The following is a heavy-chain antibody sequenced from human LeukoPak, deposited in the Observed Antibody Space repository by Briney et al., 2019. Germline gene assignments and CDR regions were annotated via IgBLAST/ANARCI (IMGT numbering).Heavy chain of an antibody. J-gene: IGHJ5*02. V-gene: IGHV1-8*01. D-gene: IGHD4-17*01. CDR2: MNPNSGNA. Sequence: ASVKVSCKASGYTFTSYDINWVRQATGQGLEWMGWMNPNSGNAGYAQKFQGRVTMTRNTSISTAYMELSSLRSEDTAVYYCARGRTTVTYNWFDPWGQGTLVTVSS. CDR3: ARGRTTVTYNWFDP. CDR1: GYTFTSYD.